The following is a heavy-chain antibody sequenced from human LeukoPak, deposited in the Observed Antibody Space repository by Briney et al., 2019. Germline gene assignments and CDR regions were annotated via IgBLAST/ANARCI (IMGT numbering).Heavy chain of an antibody. V-gene: IGHV3-21*01. CDR1: GFTFSSYS. CDR2: ISSSSSYI. D-gene: IGHD6-19*01. Sequence: KPGGSLRLSCAASGFTFSSYSMNWVRQAPGKGLEWVSSISSSSSYIYYADSVKGRFTISRDNAKNSLYLQMNSLRAEDTAVYYCARNTEPEQWLVLWGQGTLVTVSS. J-gene: IGHJ4*02. CDR3: ARNTEPEQWLVL.